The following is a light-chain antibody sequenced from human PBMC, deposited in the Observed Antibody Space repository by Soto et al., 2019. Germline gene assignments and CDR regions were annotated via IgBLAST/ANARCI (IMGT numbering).Light chain of an antibody. CDR3: CSYTSSSTLA. J-gene: IGLJ1*01. CDR2: DVS. Sequence: QPVLTQPASVSGSPGQSITISCTGTSSDVGGYNYVSWYQQHPGKAPKLMIYDVSNRPSGVSNRFSGSKSGNTASLTISGLQAEDEADYYCCSYTSSSTLAFGTGTKLTVL. CDR1: SSDVGGYNY. V-gene: IGLV2-14*01.